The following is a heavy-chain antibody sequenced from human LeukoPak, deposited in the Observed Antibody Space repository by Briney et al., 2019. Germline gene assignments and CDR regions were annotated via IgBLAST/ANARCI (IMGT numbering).Heavy chain of an antibody. CDR2: IIPIFGTA. CDR1: GGTFSSYA. V-gene: IGHV1-69*05. CDR3: ARDTLSGYSSSWSLHFDY. D-gene: IGHD6-13*01. Sequence: GASVKVSCKASGGTFSSYAISWVRQAPGQGLEWMGGIIPIFGTANYAQKLQGRVTMTTDTSTSTAYMELRSLRSDDTAVYYCARDTLSGYSSSWSLHFDYWGQGTLVTVSS. J-gene: IGHJ4*02.